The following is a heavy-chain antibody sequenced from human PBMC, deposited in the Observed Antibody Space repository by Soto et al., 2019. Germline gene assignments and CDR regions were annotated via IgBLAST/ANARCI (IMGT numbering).Heavy chain of an antibody. D-gene: IGHD3-10*01. CDR2: IYPGDSDT. Sequence: GESLKISCKGSGYSFTSYWIGWVRQMPGKGLEWMGIIYPGDSDTRYSPSFQGQVTISADKSISTAYLQWSSLKASDTAMYYCARHWGLAIRFGELSTWGQGTLVTVS. CDR3: ARHWGLAIRFGELST. J-gene: IGHJ5*02. CDR1: GYSFTSYW. V-gene: IGHV5-51*01.